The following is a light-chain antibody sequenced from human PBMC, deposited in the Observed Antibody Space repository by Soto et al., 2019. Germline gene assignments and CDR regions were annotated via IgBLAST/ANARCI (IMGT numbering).Light chain of an antibody. CDR2: DAS. J-gene: IGKJ1*01. CDR1: QSVSSY. CDR3: QQRYSGWT. V-gene: IGKV3-11*01. Sequence: EVLLTQSPATLSLSPGERATLSCRASQSVSSYLAWYQQKPGQVPKLLIYDASNRATGIPARFSGSGSGTDFTLTISSLEPEDFAVYYCQQRYSGWTFGQGIKVEIK.